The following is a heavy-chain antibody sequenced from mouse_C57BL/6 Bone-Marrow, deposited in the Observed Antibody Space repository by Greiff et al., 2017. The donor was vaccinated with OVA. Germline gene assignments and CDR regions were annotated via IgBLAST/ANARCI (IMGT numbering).Heavy chain of an antibody. J-gene: IGHJ3*01. Sequence: EVKLVESGPGLAKPSQTLSLTCSVPGYSITSDYWNWIRKFPGNKLEYMGYISYSGSTYYNPSLKSRISITRDTSKNQYYLQLNSVTTEDTATYYCAKNYGSSPAWFAYWGQGTLVTVSA. CDR1: GYSITSDY. D-gene: IGHD1-1*01. V-gene: IGHV3-8*01. CDR2: ISYSGST. CDR3: AKNYGSSPAWFAY.